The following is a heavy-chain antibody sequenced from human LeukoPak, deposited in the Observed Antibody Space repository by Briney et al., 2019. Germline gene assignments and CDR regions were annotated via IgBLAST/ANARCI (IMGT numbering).Heavy chain of an antibody. Sequence: PGGSLRLSCAASGFTFSSYAMSWVRQAPGKGLEWVSAISGSGGSTYYADSVKGRFTISRDNSKNTLYLQMNSLRAEDTAVYYCARDRPRYCSGGSCYSSGFDPWGQGTLVTVSS. J-gene: IGHJ5*02. CDR3: ARDRPRYCSGGSCYSSGFDP. D-gene: IGHD2-15*01. CDR1: GFTFSSYA. CDR2: ISGSGGST. V-gene: IGHV3-23*01.